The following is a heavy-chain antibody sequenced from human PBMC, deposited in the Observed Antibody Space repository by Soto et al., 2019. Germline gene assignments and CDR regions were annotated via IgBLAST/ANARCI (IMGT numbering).Heavy chain of an antibody. Sequence: EVQLVESGGDLVQPGGFLRLSCATSGFTFSRYWMHWVRQVPGKGLVWVSRINSDGSSISYSDSVKGRFTISRDNAKHTLYLQMHSPRVEDTAVYYCARLPVDTITSLDYWGQGTLVTVSS. D-gene: IGHD3-3*01. CDR2: INSDGSSI. V-gene: IGHV3-74*01. J-gene: IGHJ4*02. CDR3: ARLPVDTITSLDY. CDR1: GFTFSRYW.